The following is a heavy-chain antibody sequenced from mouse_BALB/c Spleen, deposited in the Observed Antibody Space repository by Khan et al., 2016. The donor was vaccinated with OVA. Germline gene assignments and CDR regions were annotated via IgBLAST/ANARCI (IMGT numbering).Heavy chain of an antibody. V-gene: IGHV5-6-3*01. CDR1: GFTFSSYG. CDR3: ARMAKTIN. Sequence: EVELVESGGGLVQPGGSLKLSCAASGFTFSSYGMSWVRQTPDKRLELVATINSNGGSTYYPDSVKGRFTISRDNAKNTLYLQMSSLKSEDTAMDYCARMAKTINWGQGTTHTVSS. J-gene: IGHJ2*01. CDR2: INSNGGST.